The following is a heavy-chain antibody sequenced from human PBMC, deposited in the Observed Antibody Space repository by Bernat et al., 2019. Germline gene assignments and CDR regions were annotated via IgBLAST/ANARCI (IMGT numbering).Heavy chain of an antibody. V-gene: IGHV1-18*01. CDR1: GYTFSNYA. CDR2: ISGYNGNT. CDR3: AGKGLRGSHFYSFGMDV. J-gene: IGHJ6*02. Sequence: QAQLVQSGSEVKKPGASVMVSCKASGYTFSNYAITWVRQAPRQWLEWMGGISGYNGNTDYAQKLQGRVTLTTDTSTSTAYMELRSLRSDDTAVYYCAGKGLRGSHFYSFGMDVWGQETTVTVSS. D-gene: IGHD6-13*01.